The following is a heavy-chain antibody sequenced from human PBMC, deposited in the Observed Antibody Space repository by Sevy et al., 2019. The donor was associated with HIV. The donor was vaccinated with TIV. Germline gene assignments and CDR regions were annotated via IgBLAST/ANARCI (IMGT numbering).Heavy chain of an antibody. V-gene: IGHV3-7*01. CDR2: IKQDGSEI. CDR1: GFAFSNYW. Sequence: GGSLRLSCAASGFAFSNYWMNWVRQAPGKGLEWVANIKQDGSEIYYVDSVRGRFSISRDNAKNSVFLQMNSLRVEDTAVYYCARDRGIKVYNYYGMDVWGQGTTVTVSS. CDR3: ARDRGIKVYNYYGMDV. J-gene: IGHJ6*02.